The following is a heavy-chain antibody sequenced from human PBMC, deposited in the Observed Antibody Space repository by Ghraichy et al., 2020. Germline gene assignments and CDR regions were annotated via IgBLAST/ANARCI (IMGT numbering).Heavy chain of an antibody. D-gene: IGHD5-24*01. V-gene: IGHV3-23*01. CDR3: AKVSTTTVPRCFDY. CDR1: GFTFSNYA. J-gene: IGHJ4*02. CDR2: IVDSGATT. Sequence: GGSLRLSCAASGFTFSNYAMTWVRQAPGKGLDWVSVIVDSGATTYYADSVKGRFTISRDNSGNILYLQMNSLRVDDTAVYYCAKVSTTTVPRCFDYWGQGTLVTVSS.